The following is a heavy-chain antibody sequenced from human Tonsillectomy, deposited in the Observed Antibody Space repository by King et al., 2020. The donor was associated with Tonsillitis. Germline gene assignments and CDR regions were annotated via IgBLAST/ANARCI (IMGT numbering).Heavy chain of an antibody. CDR3: ARGGYSSGWYSEVDFDY. J-gene: IGHJ4*02. CDR1: GFTFSSYT. V-gene: IGHV3-48*02. D-gene: IGHD6-19*01. Sequence: VQLVESGGGLVQPGGSLRLSCAASGFTFSSYTMNWVRQAPGKGLEWVSYISSSSTTKYYADSVKGRFTISRDNARNSLYLQMSSRRDEDTAVYYCARGGYSSGWYSEVDFDYWGQGTLVTVSS. CDR2: ISSSSTTK.